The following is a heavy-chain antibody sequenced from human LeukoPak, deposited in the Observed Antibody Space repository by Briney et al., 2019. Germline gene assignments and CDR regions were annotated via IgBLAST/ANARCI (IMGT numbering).Heavy chain of an antibody. D-gene: IGHD2-15*01. CDR1: GYTFTSYD. V-gene: IGHV1-8*01. CDR3: ARGRLVAPNWFDP. J-gene: IGHJ5*02. Sequence: GASVKVSCTASGYTFTSYDINWVRQATGQGLEWMGWMNPNSSNTGYAQKFQGRVTMTRNTSISTAYMELSSLRSEDTAVYYCARGRLVAPNWFDPWGQGTLVTVSS. CDR2: MNPNSSNT.